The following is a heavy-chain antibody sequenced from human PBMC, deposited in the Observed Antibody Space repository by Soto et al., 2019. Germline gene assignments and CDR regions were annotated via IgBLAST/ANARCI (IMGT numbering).Heavy chain of an antibody. J-gene: IGHJ4*02. V-gene: IGHV1-69*13. CDR2: VIPIFGTA. CDR1: GGSFSSYA. Sequence: SVTVSCKASGGSFSSYAIRWVRQAPGRGLEWMGGVIPIFGTANYAQKFQGRVPITADESTSTAYMELSSLRSEDTAVYYCARGSLRVDYWGQGTLVTVSS. CDR3: ARGSLRVDY.